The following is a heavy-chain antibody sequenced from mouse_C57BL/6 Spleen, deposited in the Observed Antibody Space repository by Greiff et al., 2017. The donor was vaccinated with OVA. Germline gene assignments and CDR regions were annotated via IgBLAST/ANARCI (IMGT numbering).Heavy chain of an antibody. CDR1: GFNIKDDY. CDR3: TTSITTGYYFDY. J-gene: IGHJ2*01. D-gene: IGHD1-1*01. Sequence: DVKLQESGAELVRPGASVKLSCTASGFNIKDDYMHWVKQRPEQGLEWIGWIDPENGDTEYASKFQGKATITADTSSNTAYLQLSSLTSEDTAVYYCTTSITTGYYFDYWGQGTTLTVSS. V-gene: IGHV14-4*01. CDR2: IDPENGDT.